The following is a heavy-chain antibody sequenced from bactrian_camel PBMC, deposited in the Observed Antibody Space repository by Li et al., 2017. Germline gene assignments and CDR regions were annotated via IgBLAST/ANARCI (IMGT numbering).Heavy chain of an antibody. V-gene: IGHV3-3*01. CDR2: IRQNGDT. D-gene: IGHD5*01. CDR3: AGRDWGTVGSWSDFNF. CDR1: PPAYNRAC. Sequence: QLVESGGGSVQAGGSLRLSCRASPPAYNRACLAWFRQAPGKEREGVARIRQNGDTRYGDSVKGRFTASKDNDETTMYLQMNNLKPDDTAMYFCAGRDWGTVGSWSDFNFWGQGTQVTVS. J-gene: IGHJ4*01.